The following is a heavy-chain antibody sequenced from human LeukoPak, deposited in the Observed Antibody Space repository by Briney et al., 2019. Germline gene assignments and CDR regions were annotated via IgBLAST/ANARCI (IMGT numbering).Heavy chain of an antibody. CDR2: IYFDTKNI. J-gene: IGHJ3*02. Sequence: GGSLRLSCEASGFTFRSYGMHWVRQAPGKGLEWVAVIYFDTKNIHYADSVKGRFTVSRDDSKNTLYLQMNSLRAEDTAVYYCARESCLNAVCYTGEGAFDIWGQGTMVTVSS. CDR1: GFTFRSYG. D-gene: IGHD2-8*01. CDR3: ARESCLNAVCYTGEGAFDI. V-gene: IGHV3-33*01.